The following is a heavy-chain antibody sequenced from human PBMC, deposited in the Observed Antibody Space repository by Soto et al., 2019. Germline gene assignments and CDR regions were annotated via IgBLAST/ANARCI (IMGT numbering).Heavy chain of an antibody. D-gene: IGHD3-3*01. J-gene: IGHJ6*02. CDR2: IIPIFGTA. V-gene: IGHV1-69*19. Sequence: QVQLVQSGAEVKKPGSSVKVSCKASGGTFSSYAISWVRQAPGQGLEWMGGIIPIFGTANYAQKFQGRVTITGDESTSTAYMELSSLRSDDTAVYYCAREGGLWRGYYPRVGSAYYYYCMDVWGQGTTVTVSS. CDR3: AREGGLWRGYYPRVGSAYYYYCMDV. CDR1: GGTFSSYA.